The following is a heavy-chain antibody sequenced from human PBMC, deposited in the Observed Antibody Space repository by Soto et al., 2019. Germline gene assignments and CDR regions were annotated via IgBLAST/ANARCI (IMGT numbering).Heavy chain of an antibody. CDR2: IYPSDSYT. J-gene: IGHJ6*02. V-gene: IGHV5-10-1*01. CDR1: GYTLTELS. CDR3: ASSPRGYCSSTSCRELGNYYGMDV. Sequence: KVSCRVSGYTLTELSMHWVRQAPGKGLEWMGRIYPSDSYTNYSPSFQGHVTISADKSISTAYLQWSSLKASDTAMYYCASSPRGYCSSTSCRELGNYYGMDVWGQGTTDTVSS. D-gene: IGHD2-2*01.